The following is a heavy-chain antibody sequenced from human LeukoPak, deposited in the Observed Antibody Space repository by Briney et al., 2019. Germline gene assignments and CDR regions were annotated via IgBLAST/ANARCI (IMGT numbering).Heavy chain of an antibody. Sequence: SQTLSLTCAISGDSVSSNSAAWNWIRQSPSRGLEWLGRTYYRSKWYNDYAESVKSRISINQDTSKNQFSLQLSSVPPEDTAVYYCARKGTVTTPFDYWGQGNLVTVSS. D-gene: IGHD4-17*01. CDR3: ARKGTVTTPFDY. V-gene: IGHV6-1*01. CDR1: GDSVSSNSAA. J-gene: IGHJ4*02. CDR2: TYYRSKWYN.